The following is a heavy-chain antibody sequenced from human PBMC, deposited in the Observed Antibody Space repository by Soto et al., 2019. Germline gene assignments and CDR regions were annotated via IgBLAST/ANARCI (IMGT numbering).Heavy chain of an antibody. J-gene: IGHJ4*02. CDR1: GFTFSDHY. Sequence: EVQLVESGGGLVQPGGSLRLSCAASGFTFSDHYMDWVRQAPGKGLEWVGRSRNKANSYSTEYAASVKGRFTISRDESKNSLYLQRSSLKTEDTAVYYCARFSGSYTRGLDYWGQGTLVTVSS. CDR2: SRNKANSYST. V-gene: IGHV3-72*01. CDR3: ARFSGSYTRGLDY. D-gene: IGHD1-26*01.